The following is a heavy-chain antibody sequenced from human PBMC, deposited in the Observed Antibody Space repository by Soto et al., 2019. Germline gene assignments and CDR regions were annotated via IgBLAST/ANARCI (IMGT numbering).Heavy chain of an antibody. CDR1: GGSVSSGSYY. J-gene: IGHJ1*01. Sequence: SETLSLTCTVSGGSVSSGSYYWSWIRQPPEKGLEWIGYIYFSGVATYNPSLKSRATMSRDTSKNEFSLKLTSVTAADTAIYYCARGDSDLAVSEAAYWGQGTLVTVSS. D-gene: IGHD2-15*01. V-gene: IGHV4-61*01. CDR2: IYFSGVA. CDR3: ARGDSDLAVSEAAY.